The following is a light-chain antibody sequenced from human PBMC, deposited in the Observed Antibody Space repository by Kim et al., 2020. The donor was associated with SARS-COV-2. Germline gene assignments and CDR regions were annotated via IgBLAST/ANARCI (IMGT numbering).Light chain of an antibody. CDR3: QHYGFSPPYT. CDR2: GAS. J-gene: IGKJ2*01. CDR1: QSVSSNS. Sequence: STGERAPLSCRASQSVSSNSVVWYQQKPGQPPRLLIYGASNRATGIPDRFSGGGSGTDFTLTISRLEPEDLAVYYCQHYGFSPPYTFGQGTKLEI. V-gene: IGKV3-20*01.